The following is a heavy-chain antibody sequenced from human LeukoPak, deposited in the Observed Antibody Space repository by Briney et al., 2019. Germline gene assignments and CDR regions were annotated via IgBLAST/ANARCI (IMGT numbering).Heavy chain of an antibody. CDR1: GYTFTSYD. J-gene: IGHJ4*02. Sequence: ASVKVSCKASGYTFTSYDINWVRQATGQGLEWMGWMNPNSGNTGYAQKFQGRVTMTRNTSISTAYMELSSLRSDDTAVYYCARDLEEQWLVPGYWGQGTLVTVSS. CDR2: MNPNSGNT. CDR3: ARDLEEQWLVPGY. D-gene: IGHD6-19*01. V-gene: IGHV1-8*01.